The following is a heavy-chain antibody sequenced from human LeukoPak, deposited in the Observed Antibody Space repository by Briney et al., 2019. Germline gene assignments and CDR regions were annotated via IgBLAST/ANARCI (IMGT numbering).Heavy chain of an antibody. CDR1: GFTFSSYA. CDR2: ISSSSSYI. CDR3: ARSRSYQPGTNWFDP. D-gene: IGHD2-2*01. Sequence: AGGSLRLSCAASGFTFSSYAMHWVRQAPGKGLEWVSSISSSSSYIYYADSVKGRFTISRDNAKNSLYLQMNSLRAEDTAVYYCARSRSYQPGTNWFDPWGQGTLVTVSS. J-gene: IGHJ5*02. V-gene: IGHV3-21*01.